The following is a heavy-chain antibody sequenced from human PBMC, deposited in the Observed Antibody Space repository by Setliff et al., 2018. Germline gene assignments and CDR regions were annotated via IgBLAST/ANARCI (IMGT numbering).Heavy chain of an antibody. V-gene: IGHV1-69*05. Sequence: SVKVSCKASGGTFSSYAISWVRQAPGQGLEWMGGIIPIFGTANYAQKFQGRVTITTDESTSTAYMELSSLRSEDTAVYYCATPGQQLVRLDRFDPWGQGTLVTVSS. D-gene: IGHD6-13*01. CDR2: IIPIFGTA. J-gene: IGHJ5*02. CDR3: ATPGQQLVRLDRFDP. CDR1: GGTFSSYA.